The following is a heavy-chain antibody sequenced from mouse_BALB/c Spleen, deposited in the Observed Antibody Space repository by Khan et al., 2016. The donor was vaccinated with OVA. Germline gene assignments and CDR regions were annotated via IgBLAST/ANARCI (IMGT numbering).Heavy chain of an antibody. CDR1: GFSLANYS. CDR2: IWRAGST. V-gene: IGHV2-2*02. J-gene: IGHJ3*01. CDR3: ARRCYDYGRGAAFAY. D-gene: IGHD2-4*01. Sequence: VQLVESGPGLVQPSQSLSITCTVSGFSLANYSVHWVRQTPGKGLEWLGVIWRAGSTDYNAPFMSRLTINKDNSTSHVFLKMNSLQTTDTAVYYCARRCYDYGRGAAFAYWGQGTPVTVSA.